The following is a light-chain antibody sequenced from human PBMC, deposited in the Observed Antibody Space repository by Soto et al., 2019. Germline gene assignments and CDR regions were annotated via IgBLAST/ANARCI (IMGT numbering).Light chain of an antibody. V-gene: IGKV3-20*01. Sequence: EIVLTQSPGTLSLSPGERATLSCRASQSVSSSYLAWSQQKPGQAPRLLIYGASSRATGIPDRFSGSGSGTDFTLTISRLEPEDFAVYFCHQYGSSPWTFAKGPRWKS. J-gene: IGKJ1*01. CDR1: QSVSSSY. CDR2: GAS. CDR3: HQYGSSPWT.